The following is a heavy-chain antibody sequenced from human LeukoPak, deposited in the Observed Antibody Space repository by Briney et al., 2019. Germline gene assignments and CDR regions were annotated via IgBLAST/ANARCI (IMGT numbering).Heavy chain of an antibody. J-gene: IGHJ4*02. CDR1: GYTSTSYY. CDR2: INPSGGST. D-gene: IGHD2-15*01. Sequence: ASVKVSCKASGYTSTSYYMHWVRQAPGQGLEWMGIINPSGGSTSYAQKFQGRVTMTRDMSTSTVYMGLSSLRSEDTAVYYCARGGGYCSGGSCYQFDYWGQGTLVTVSS. CDR3: ARGGGYCSGGSCYQFDY. V-gene: IGHV1-46*01.